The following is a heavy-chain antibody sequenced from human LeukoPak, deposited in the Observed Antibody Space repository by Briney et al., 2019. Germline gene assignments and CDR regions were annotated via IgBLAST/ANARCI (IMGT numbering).Heavy chain of an antibody. Sequence: GGSLRLSCAASGFTFSSYSMNWVRQAPGKGLEWVSSISSSSSYIYYADSVKGRFTISRDNSKNTLYLQMNSLRAEDTAVYYCAKASRYSSGWYYYYYYMDVWGKGTTVTVSS. D-gene: IGHD6-19*01. CDR2: ISSSSSYI. CDR3: AKASRYSSGWYYYYYYMDV. V-gene: IGHV3-21*01. CDR1: GFTFSSYS. J-gene: IGHJ6*03.